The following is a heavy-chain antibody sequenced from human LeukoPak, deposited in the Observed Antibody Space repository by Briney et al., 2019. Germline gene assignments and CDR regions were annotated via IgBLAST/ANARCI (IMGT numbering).Heavy chain of an antibody. CDR3: ARIYDSSVYYLNWFDP. Sequence: GESLKISRKGSGYSFTNYWIGWVRQMPGKGLEWMGIIYPGDSDPSYSPSFQGQVTISADKSISTAYLQWSSLKASDTAMYYCARIYDSSVYYLNWFDPWGQGTLVTVSS. D-gene: IGHD3-22*01. CDR1: GYSFTNYW. CDR2: IYPGDSDP. V-gene: IGHV5-51*01. J-gene: IGHJ5*02.